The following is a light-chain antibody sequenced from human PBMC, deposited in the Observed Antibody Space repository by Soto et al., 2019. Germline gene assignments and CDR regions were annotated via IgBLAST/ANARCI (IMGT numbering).Light chain of an antibody. J-gene: IGLJ2*01. CDR2: YDS. CDR3: QVWDSSSAVV. Sequence: SYELTQPPSVSVAPGKTARITCEGNNIGSKSVHWYQQKPGQAPVLVIYYDSDRPSGIPERFSGSNSGNTATLTISRVEAGDEADYYCQVWDSSSAVVFGGGTKLTVL. CDR1: NIGSKS. V-gene: IGLV3-21*04.